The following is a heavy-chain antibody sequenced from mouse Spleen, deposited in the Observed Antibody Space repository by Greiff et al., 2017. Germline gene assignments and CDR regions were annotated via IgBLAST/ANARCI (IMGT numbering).Heavy chain of an antibody. V-gene: IGHV1-69*01. CDR1: GYTFTDYW. D-gene: IGHD1-1*01. Sequence: VQLQQPGAELVMPGASVKMSCKASGYTFTDYWMHWVKQRPGQGLEWIGAIDTSDSYTSYNQKFKGKATLTVDESSSTAYMQLSSLTSEDSAVYYCARGNYPDYFDYWGQGTTLTVSS. J-gene: IGHJ2*01. CDR2: IDTSDSYT. CDR3: ARGNYPDYFDY.